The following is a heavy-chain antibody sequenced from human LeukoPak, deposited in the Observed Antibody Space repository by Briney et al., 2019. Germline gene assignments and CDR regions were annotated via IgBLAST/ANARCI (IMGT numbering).Heavy chain of an antibody. CDR1: GFTFNTYG. D-gene: IGHD4-23*01. J-gene: IGHJ4*02. CDR2: ISSDGSKK. V-gene: IGHV3-30*18. CDR3: AKDPYGGNSPLYFDY. Sequence: GGSLRLSCAASGFTFNTYGMHWVRQAPGKGLEWVALISSDGSKKYYADSVRGRFTISRDNSKNTLYLQMNSLTAEDTAVFYCAKDPYGGNSPLYFDYWGQGTLLTVSS.